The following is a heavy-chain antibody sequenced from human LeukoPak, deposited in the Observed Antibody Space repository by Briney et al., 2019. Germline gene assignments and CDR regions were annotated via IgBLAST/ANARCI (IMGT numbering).Heavy chain of an antibody. D-gene: IGHD3-16*01. CDR2: IYYSGST. CDR3: AQSEGGYYGMDV. Sequence: PSETLSLTCTVSGGSISSGDYYWSWIRQPPGKGPEWIGYIYYSGSTYYNPSLKSRVTISVDTSKNQFSLKLSSVSAADTAVYYCAQSEGGYYGMDVWGQGTTVTVSS. CDR1: GGSISSGDYY. V-gene: IGHV4-30-4*01. J-gene: IGHJ6*02.